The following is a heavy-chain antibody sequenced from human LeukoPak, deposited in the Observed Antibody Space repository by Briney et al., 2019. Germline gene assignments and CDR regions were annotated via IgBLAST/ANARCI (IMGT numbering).Heavy chain of an antibody. CDR3: ATDLPRGY. D-gene: IGHD3-10*01. Sequence: GGSLRLSCAASGFTFSRYSMIWVRQAPGKGLEWVSYISSSSSTIYYADSVKGRFTISRDNAKNSLYLQMNSLRDDDTAVYYCATDLPRGYWGQGTLVTVSS. V-gene: IGHV3-48*02. CDR1: GFTFSRYS. J-gene: IGHJ4*02. CDR2: ISSSSSTI.